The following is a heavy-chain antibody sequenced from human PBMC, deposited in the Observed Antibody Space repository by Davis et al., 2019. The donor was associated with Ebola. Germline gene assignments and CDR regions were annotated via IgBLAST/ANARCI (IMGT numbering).Heavy chain of an antibody. CDR1: GFTFSDYY. D-gene: IGHD6-13*01. J-gene: IGHJ6*02. Sequence: GESLKISCAASGFTFSDYYMSWIRQAPGKGLEWVSYISSSGSTIYYADSVKGRFTISRDNAKNSLYLQMNSLRAEDTALYYCAKVIDSSSWYGYAMDVWGQGTTVTVSS. CDR3: AKVIDSSSWYGYAMDV. V-gene: IGHV3-11*01. CDR2: ISSSGSTI.